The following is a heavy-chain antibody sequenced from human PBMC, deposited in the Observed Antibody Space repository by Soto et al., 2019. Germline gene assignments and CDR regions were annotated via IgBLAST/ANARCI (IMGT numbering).Heavy chain of an antibody. V-gene: IGHV5-51*01. D-gene: IGHD1-26*01. J-gene: IGHJ6*02. CDR1: GYNFNTYW. CDR3: ARRGYSGSYSLYHYYGLDV. CDR2: IYPRDSDI. Sequence: GESLKISCQGSGYNFNTYWIAWVRQMPGKGLEWVGIIYPRDSDIRYSPSFQGRVTISADKSISTAYLQWSSLKASDTAMYYCARRGYSGSYSLYHYYGLDVWGQGTTVTVSS.